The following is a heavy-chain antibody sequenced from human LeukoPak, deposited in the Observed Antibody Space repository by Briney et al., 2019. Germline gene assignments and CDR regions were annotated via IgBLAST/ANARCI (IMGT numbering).Heavy chain of an antibody. CDR1: GFTFSSYS. Sequence: GGSLRLSCAASGFTFSSYSMNWVRQAPGKGLEWVSYISSSSSTIYYADSVKGRSTISRDNAKNSLYLQMNSLRAEDTAVYYCARNYDFWSGYYPFDYWGQGTLVTVSS. V-gene: IGHV3-48*04. J-gene: IGHJ4*02. CDR3: ARNYDFWSGYYPFDY. D-gene: IGHD3-3*01. CDR2: ISSSSSTI.